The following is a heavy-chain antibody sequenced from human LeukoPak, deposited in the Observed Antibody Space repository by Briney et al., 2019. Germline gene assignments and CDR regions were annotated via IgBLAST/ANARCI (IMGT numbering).Heavy chain of an antibody. Sequence: PSETLSLTCTVSGGSISSYYWSWIRQPPGKGLEWIGYIYYSGSTNYNPSLKSRVTISVDTSKNQFSLKLSSVTAADTAVYYCAREGRGVIGGTIDYWGQGTLVTVSS. CDR3: AREGRGVIGGTIDY. CDR2: IYYSGST. D-gene: IGHD3-10*01. J-gene: IGHJ4*02. CDR1: GGSISSYY. V-gene: IGHV4-59*01.